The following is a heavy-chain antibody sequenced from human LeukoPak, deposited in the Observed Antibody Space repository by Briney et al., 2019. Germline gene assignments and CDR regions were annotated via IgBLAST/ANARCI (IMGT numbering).Heavy chain of an antibody. CDR1: GGSISSYY. Sequence: KPSETLSLTFTVSGGSISSYYWSWIRQPAGKGLEWIGRIYTSGSTNYNPSLKSRVTMSVDTSKNQFSLKLSSVTAADTAVYYCARGVGTTKMYYYYYYMDVWGKGTTVTVSS. J-gene: IGHJ6*03. D-gene: IGHD1-26*01. CDR2: IYTSGST. V-gene: IGHV4-4*07. CDR3: ARGVGTTKMYYYYYYMDV.